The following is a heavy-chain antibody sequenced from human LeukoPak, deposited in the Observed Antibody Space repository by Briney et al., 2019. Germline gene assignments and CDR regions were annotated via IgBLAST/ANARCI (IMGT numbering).Heavy chain of an antibody. CDR3: AKADSSGYYYAPWYFDY. CDR1: GFTFSSYA. D-gene: IGHD3-22*01. CDR2: ISGSGDST. V-gene: IGHV3-23*01. Sequence: PGGSLRLSCAASGFTFSSYAMSWVRQAPGKGLEWVSAISGSGDSTYYGDSVKGRFTISRDNSKNTLYLQMSSLRAEDTAVYYCAKADSSGYYYAPWYFDYWGQGTLVTVSS. J-gene: IGHJ4*02.